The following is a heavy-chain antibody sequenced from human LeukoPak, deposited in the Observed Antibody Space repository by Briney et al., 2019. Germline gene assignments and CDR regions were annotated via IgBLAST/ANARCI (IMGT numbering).Heavy chain of an antibody. CDR3: ARDRPTVAGTSLHDY. Sequence: GGSLRLSCTASGFTFSIYTMSWVRQAPGKGLEWVSSISSSSTYIYYADSVKGRFTISRDNAKNSLYLRMNSLRAEDTAVYYCARDRPTVAGTSLHDYWGQGTLVTVSS. V-gene: IGHV3-21*01. CDR2: ISSSSTYI. CDR1: GFTFSIYT. J-gene: IGHJ4*02. D-gene: IGHD6-19*01.